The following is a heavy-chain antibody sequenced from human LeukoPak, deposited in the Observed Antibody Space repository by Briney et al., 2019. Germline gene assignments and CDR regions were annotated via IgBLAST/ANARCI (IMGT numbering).Heavy chain of an antibody. CDR2: IHTNIDGGVI. D-gene: IGHD3-3*02. CDR3: TVRSSI. CDR1: GVTFSDVW. Sequence: GGSLRLSCVVSGVTFSDVWMSWVRQAPGKGLEWVGRIHTNIDGGVIDYAAPVQGRFTISRDDSKNTLYLQMNYLKTEDTAMYYCTVRSSIWGQGTLVTVSS. V-gene: IGHV3-15*01. J-gene: IGHJ4*02.